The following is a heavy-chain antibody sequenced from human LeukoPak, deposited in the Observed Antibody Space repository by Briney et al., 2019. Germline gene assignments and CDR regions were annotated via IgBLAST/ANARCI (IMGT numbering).Heavy chain of an antibody. D-gene: IGHD3-16*01. Sequence: EASVKVSCKASGYTFTGYYMHWVRQAPGQGLERMGWINPNSGGTNYAQNFQGRVTMTKDTSISTAFMELSRLTSDDTATYYCAKVHKWGNFYGEFDFWGQGTLVTVSS. CDR1: GYTFTGYY. V-gene: IGHV1-2*02. CDR3: AKVHKWGNFYGEFDF. CDR2: INPNSGGT. J-gene: IGHJ4*02.